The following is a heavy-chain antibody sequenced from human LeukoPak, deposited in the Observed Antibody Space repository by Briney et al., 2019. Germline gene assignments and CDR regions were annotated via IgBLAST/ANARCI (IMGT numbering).Heavy chain of an antibody. CDR2: IYHSGST. V-gene: IGHV4-30-2*01. CDR1: GGSISSGGYY. Sequence: PSQTLSLTCTASGGSISSGGYYWSWIRQPPGKGLEWIGYIYHSGSTYNNPSLKSRVTISVDRSKNQFSLKLRSVTATDTAVYYCAREIAVTGTLRFDPWGQGTLVTVSS. CDR3: AREIAVTGTLRFDP. D-gene: IGHD6-19*01. J-gene: IGHJ5*02.